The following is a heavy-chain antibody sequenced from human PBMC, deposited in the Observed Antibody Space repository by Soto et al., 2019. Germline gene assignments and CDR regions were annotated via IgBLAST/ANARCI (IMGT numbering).Heavy chain of an antibody. J-gene: IGHJ4*02. V-gene: IGHV4-59*01. CDR3: AVTDCTNGVCHFDY. CDR2: IYYSGST. Sequence: PSETLSLTCTVSGGSISRDYWSWIRQPPGKGLEWIGYIYYSGSTNYNPSLKSRVTISVDTSKNQFSLKLSSVTAADTAVYYCAVTDCTNGVCHFDYWGQGTLVTVSS. CDR1: GGSISRDY. D-gene: IGHD2-8*01.